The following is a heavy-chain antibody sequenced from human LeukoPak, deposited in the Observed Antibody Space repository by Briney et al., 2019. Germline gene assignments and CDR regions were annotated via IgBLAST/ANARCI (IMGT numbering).Heavy chain of an antibody. CDR2: ISRSGSTR. J-gene: IGHJ3*02. CDR3: ARTAYYYDSSGYDDAFDI. V-gene: IGHV3-11*01. Sequence: PGGSLRLSCAASGFTFSDYYMSWIRQAPGKGLEWVSHISRSGSTRYYADSLKCRFTISRDNAKNSLYLQMNSLRAEDTAVYYCARTAYYYDSSGYDDAFDIWGQGTMVTVSS. CDR1: GFTFSDYY. D-gene: IGHD3-22*01.